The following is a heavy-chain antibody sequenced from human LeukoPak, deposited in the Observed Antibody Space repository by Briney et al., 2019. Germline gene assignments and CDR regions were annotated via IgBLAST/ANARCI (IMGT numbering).Heavy chain of an antibody. CDR3: ARPPQPGIAAVWCFDY. CDR1: GFTFSSYA. D-gene: IGHD6-13*01. J-gene: IGHJ4*02. CDR2: ISYDGSNK. V-gene: IGHV3-30-3*01. Sequence: GGSLRLSCAASGFTFSSYAKHWVRQAPGKGLEWVAVISYDGSNKYYADSVKGRFTISRDNSKNTLYLQMNSLRAEDTAVYYCARPPQPGIAAVWCFDYWGQGTLVTVSS.